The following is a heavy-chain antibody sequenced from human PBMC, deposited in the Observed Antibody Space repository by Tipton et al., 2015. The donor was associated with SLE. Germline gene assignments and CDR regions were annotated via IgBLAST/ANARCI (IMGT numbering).Heavy chain of an antibody. Sequence: SLRLSCAASGFTFSSYWMSWLRQAPGKGLEWVANIKQDGSEKYYVDSVKGRFTISRDNAKNSLYLQMNSLRAEDTAVYYCARYRRSTYYDFWSGNRGYFDYWGQGTLVTVSS. CDR2: IKQDGSEK. J-gene: IGHJ4*02. V-gene: IGHV3-7*01. CDR3: ARYRRSTYYDFWSGNRGYFDY. CDR1: GFTFSSYW. D-gene: IGHD3-3*01.